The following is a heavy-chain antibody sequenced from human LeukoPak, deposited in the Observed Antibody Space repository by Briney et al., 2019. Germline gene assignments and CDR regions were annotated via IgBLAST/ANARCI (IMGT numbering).Heavy chain of an antibody. CDR2: IYPGDSDT. D-gene: IGHD5-12*01. V-gene: IGHV5-51*01. Sequence: PGESLKIFCKGSGYSFTSCWIGWVRQMPGKGLEWMGIIYPGDSDTRYSPSFQGKVTISADKSISTAYLPWSSLEASDTAMYYCARQGGYDYEGSDYWGQGTLVTVST. CDR3: ARQGGYDYEGSDY. CDR1: GYSFTSCW. J-gene: IGHJ4*02.